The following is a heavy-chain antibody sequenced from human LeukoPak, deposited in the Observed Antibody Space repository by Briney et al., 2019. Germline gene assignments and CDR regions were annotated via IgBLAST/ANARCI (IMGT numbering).Heavy chain of an antibody. V-gene: IGHV4-4*07. Sequence: SPSETLSLTCTVSGGSISSYYWSWIRQPAGKGLEWIGRIYTSGSTNYNPSLKSRVTMSVDTSENQFSLKLSSVTAADTAVYYCARVRPVDYYDSSGYRDAFDIWGQGTMVTVSS. J-gene: IGHJ3*02. CDR3: ARVRPVDYYDSSGYRDAFDI. D-gene: IGHD3-22*01. CDR2: IYTSGST. CDR1: GGSISSYY.